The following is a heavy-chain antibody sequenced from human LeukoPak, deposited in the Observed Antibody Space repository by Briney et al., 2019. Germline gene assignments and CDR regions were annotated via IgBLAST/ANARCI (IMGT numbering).Heavy chain of an antibody. CDR3: ARVRGYYDSSGYYYADY. CDR2: VNHSGTT. J-gene: IGHJ4*02. CDR1: GGSFTDYY. Sequence: SETLSLTCAAYGGSFTDYYWSWIRQTPGKGLEWIGEVNHSGTTNYNPSLKSRVTISVDTSKNQFSLKLSSVTAADTAVYYCARVRGYYDSSGYYYADYWGQGTLVTVSS. D-gene: IGHD3-22*01. V-gene: IGHV4-34*01.